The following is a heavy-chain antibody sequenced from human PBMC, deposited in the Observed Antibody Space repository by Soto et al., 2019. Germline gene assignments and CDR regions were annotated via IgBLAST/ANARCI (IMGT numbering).Heavy chain of an antibody. CDR1: GFTVSSNY. D-gene: IGHD2-15*01. CDR2: IYSGGNT. CDR3: AKQYCSGGGCYSKVDV. J-gene: IGHJ6*04. Sequence: GGSLRLSCAASGFTVSSNYMSWVRQAPGKGLEWVSVIYSGGNTYYADSVKDRFSISRDKSKNTLFLQMNSLRAEDTAMYYCAKQYCSGGGCYSKVDVWGKGTTVTVSS. V-gene: IGHV3-66*01.